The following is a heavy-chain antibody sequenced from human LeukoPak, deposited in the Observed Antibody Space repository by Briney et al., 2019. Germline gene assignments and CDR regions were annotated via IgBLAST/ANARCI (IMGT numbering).Heavy chain of an antibody. CDR1: GFTFRNHG. V-gene: IGHV3-33*01. J-gene: IGHJ4*02. CDR3: VRDRSARYLDY. CDR2: IWYDGSNK. Sequence: PGRSLRLSCAASGFTFRNHGMHWVRQAPDKGLEWVAVIWYDGSNKYYGGSVKGRFTIPRDNSKNMLYLQINSLRAEDTAVYFCVRDRSARYLDYWGQGTLVTVSS.